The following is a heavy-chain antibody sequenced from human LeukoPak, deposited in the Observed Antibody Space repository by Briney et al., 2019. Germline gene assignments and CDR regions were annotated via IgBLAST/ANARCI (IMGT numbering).Heavy chain of an antibody. J-gene: IGHJ3*02. CDR2: INPNSGGT. V-gene: IGHV1-2*06. D-gene: IGHD3-22*01. Sequence: ASVKVSCKVSGYTLTELSMHWVRQAPGQGLEWMGRINPNSGGTNYAQKLQGRVTMTTDTSTSTAYMELRSLRSDDTAVYYCARALEDDSSGYDAFDIWGQGTMVTVSS. CDR3: ARALEDDSSGYDAFDI. CDR1: GYTLTELS.